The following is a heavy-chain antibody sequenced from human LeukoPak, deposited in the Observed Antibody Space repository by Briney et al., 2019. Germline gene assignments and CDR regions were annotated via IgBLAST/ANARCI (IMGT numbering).Heavy chain of an antibody. J-gene: IGHJ4*02. CDR2: ISAYNGNT. Sequence: ASVKVSCKASGYTFTSYGISWARQAPGQGLEWMGWISAYNGNTNYAQKLQGRVTMTTDTSTSTAYMELRSLRSDDTAVYYCARVRYSSGWPLFDYWGQGTLVTVSS. D-gene: IGHD6-19*01. CDR1: GYTFTSYG. V-gene: IGHV1-18*01. CDR3: ARVRYSSGWPLFDY.